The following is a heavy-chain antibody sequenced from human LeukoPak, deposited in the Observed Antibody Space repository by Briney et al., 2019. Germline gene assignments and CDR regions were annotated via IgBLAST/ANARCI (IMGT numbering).Heavy chain of an antibody. Sequence: PSETLSLTCTVSRGSISGYYWGWIRQPPGKGLEWIGYTYYSGSPNYNPSLKSRVTISVDTSKNQFSLKLSSVTAADTAVYYCARGPGVAYYYGMDVWGQGTTVTVSS. V-gene: IGHV4-59*01. CDR3: ARGPGVAYYYGMDV. CDR2: TYYSGSP. D-gene: IGHD3-3*01. CDR1: RGSISGYY. J-gene: IGHJ6*02.